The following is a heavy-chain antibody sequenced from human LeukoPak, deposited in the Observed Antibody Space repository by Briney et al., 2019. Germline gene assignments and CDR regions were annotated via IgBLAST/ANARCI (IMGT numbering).Heavy chain of an antibody. J-gene: IGHJ4*02. CDR2: IFHTGST. D-gene: IGHD5-12*01. Sequence: PSETLSLTCTVSGYPINSIYYWGRIRQTPGKGLEWIGSIFHTGSTYYNPSLESRVTISVDTSENQFSLKLSSVTAADTAIYYCARVYIGYPGAYWGQGILVSVSS. CDR1: GYPINSIYY. V-gene: IGHV4-38-2*02. CDR3: ARVYIGYPGAY.